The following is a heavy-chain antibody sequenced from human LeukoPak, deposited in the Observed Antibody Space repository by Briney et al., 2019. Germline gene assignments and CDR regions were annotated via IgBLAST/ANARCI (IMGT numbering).Heavy chain of an antibody. CDR3: ARGGVGSGWSDYWYFDL. Sequence: GGSLRLSCAASGFTFSSYWMSCVRQAPGKGLEWVANIKQDGSEKYYVDSVKGRFTISRDNAKNSLYLQMNSLRAEDTAVYYCARGGVGSGWSDYWYFDLWGRGTLVTVSS. CDR1: GFTFSSYW. J-gene: IGHJ2*01. CDR2: IKQDGSEK. V-gene: IGHV3-7*03. D-gene: IGHD6-19*01.